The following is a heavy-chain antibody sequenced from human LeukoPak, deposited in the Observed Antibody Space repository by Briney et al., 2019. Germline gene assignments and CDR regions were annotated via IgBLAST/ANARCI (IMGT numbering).Heavy chain of an antibody. CDR2: IYDSGST. D-gene: IGHD3-3*01. Sequence: SETLSLTCTVSGGSISSGNYFWGWIRQPPGKGLEWIGSIYDSGSTYYNPSLKSRVTISVDTSKNQFSLKLNSVTAADTAMYYCQSRFLEWLLDYWGQGTLVTVSS. J-gene: IGHJ4*02. CDR1: GGSISSGNYF. CDR3: QSRFLEWLLDY. V-gene: IGHV4-39*01.